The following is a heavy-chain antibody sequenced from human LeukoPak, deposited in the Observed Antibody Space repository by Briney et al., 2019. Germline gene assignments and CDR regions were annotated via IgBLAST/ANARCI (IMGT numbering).Heavy chain of an antibody. Sequence: PGGSLRLSWAASGFTFSSYWMSWVRQAPGKGLEWVANIKQDGSEKYYVDSVKGRFTISRDNAKNSLYLQMNSLRAEDTAVYYCARLSDDFWSGYSGYYYYGMDVWGQGTTVTVSS. CDR3: ARLSDDFWSGYSGYYYYGMDV. J-gene: IGHJ6*02. CDR1: GFTFSSYW. D-gene: IGHD3-3*01. CDR2: IKQDGSEK. V-gene: IGHV3-7*01.